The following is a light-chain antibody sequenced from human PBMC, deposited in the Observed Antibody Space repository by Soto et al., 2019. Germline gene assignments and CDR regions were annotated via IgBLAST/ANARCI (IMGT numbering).Light chain of an antibody. Sequence: VWTQSPGTLSCSPGESATLSCRASQTVSITYLTWYQPKPGQAPRLLIFGASKRATGIPDRFSGSGSGRDFTLTISGLEPEDFAVYYCQQYGSSPLISFGQGTRLEIK. CDR2: GAS. CDR3: QQYGSSPLIS. CDR1: QTVSITY. V-gene: IGKV3-20*01. J-gene: IGKJ5*01.